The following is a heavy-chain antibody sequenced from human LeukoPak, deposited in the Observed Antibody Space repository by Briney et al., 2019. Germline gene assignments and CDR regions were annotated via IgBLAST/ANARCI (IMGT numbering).Heavy chain of an antibody. CDR2: INPNSGGT. CDR3: AREGSGSYYTLDY. J-gene: IGHJ4*02. V-gene: IGHV1-2*02. Sequence: ASVKVSCKASGYTFTGYYMHWARQAPGQGLEWMGWINPNSGGTNYAQKFQGRVTMTRDTSISTAYMELSRLRSDDTAVYYCAREGSGSYYTLDYWGQGTLVTVSS. CDR1: GYTFTGYY. D-gene: IGHD1-26*01.